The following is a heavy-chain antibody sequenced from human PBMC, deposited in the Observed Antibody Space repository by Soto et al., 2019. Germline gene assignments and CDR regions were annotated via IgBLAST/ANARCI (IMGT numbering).Heavy chain of an antibody. V-gene: IGHV3-30*18. Sequence: QEQLVESGGGVVQPGRSLRLSCAASGFIFNTYGMHWVRQAPGKGLEWVAVISYDGSNKYYAGSVKGRLTISRDNSKNTLYLQMNSLRAEDTAVYYCAKGQHCSTTSCYFYFYGMDVWGQGTKVAVSS. CDR2: ISYDGSNK. CDR1: GFIFNTYG. J-gene: IGHJ6*02. D-gene: IGHD2-2*01. CDR3: AKGQHCSTTSCYFYFYGMDV.